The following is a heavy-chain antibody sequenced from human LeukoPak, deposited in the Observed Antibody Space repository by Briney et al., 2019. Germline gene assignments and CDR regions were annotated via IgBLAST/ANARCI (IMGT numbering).Heavy chain of an antibody. D-gene: IGHD2-2*03. V-gene: IGHV4-38-2*02. J-gene: IGHJ5*02. Sequence: SETLSLTCTVSGYSISSGYYWGWIRQPPGKGLEWIGSFYHSGSTYYNPSLKSRVTISVDTTKNQFSLKMNSVTAADTAVYYCARDSGYCTITSCYEVRFDPWGQGTLVNVYS. CDR3: ARDSGYCTITSCYEVRFDP. CDR2: FYHSGST. CDR1: GYSISSGYY.